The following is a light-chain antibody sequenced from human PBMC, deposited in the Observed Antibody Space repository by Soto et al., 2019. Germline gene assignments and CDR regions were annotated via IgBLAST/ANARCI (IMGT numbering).Light chain of an antibody. CDR2: LEGSGSY. Sequence: QLVLTQSSSASASLGSSVKLTCTLSSGHSSYIIAWHQQQLGKAPRYLMKLEGSGSYNKGSGVPDRFSGSSSGADRYLTISNLQFEDEADYYCETWDFNTRVFGGGTKVTVL. J-gene: IGLJ3*02. CDR1: SGHSSYI. V-gene: IGLV4-60*02. CDR3: ETWDFNTRV.